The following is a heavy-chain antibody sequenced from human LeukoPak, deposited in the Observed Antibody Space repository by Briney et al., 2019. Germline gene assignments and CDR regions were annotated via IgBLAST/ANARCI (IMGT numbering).Heavy chain of an antibody. CDR2: ISTYNGNT. V-gene: IGHV1-18*01. J-gene: IGHJ4*02. CDR3: ARTTHYYDTRGSDY. Sequence: ASVKVSCKASGYTFTTYGFSWVRQAPGQGLEWMGWISTYNGNTNYAQKLQGRVAMTTDTATSTAYMELRSLRSDDTAVYYCARTTHYYDTRGSDYWGQGTLVTVSS. D-gene: IGHD3-22*01. CDR1: GYTFTTYG.